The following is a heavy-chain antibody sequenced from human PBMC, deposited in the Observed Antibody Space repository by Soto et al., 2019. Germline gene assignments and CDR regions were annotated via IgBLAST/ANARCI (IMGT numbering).Heavy chain of an antibody. V-gene: IGHV4-59*01. J-gene: IGHJ4*02. CDR2: IHSRGST. D-gene: IGHD3-22*01. CDR3: ARGGPSSGYYYGSDY. Sequence: PWETLSLTCTVSGDSISSYYWGWIRQPPGKGLEWIGYIHSRGSTNYNPSLKSRVTISVDTSKSQFSLNLRSVTAADTAVYYCARGGPSSGYYYGSDYWGQGTLVTVSS. CDR1: GDSISSYY.